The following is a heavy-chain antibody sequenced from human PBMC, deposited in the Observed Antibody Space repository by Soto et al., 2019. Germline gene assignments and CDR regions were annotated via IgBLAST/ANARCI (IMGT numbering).Heavy chain of an antibody. V-gene: IGHV3-74*01. D-gene: IGHD1-26*01. CDR2: INSDASST. CDR3: ARAVRSGSYPYYYYAMDV. CDR1: GFTFNIYW. J-gene: IGHJ6*02. Sequence: PGGSLRLSCAASGFTFNIYWMHWVRQAPGKGLVWVSRINSDASSTNYADSVKGRFTISRDNAKNTLYLQMNSLRVEDTAVYYCARAVRSGSYPYYYYAMDVWGQGTTVTVSS.